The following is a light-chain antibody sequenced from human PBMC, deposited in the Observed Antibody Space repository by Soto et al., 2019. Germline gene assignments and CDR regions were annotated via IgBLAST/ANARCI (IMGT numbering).Light chain of an antibody. Sequence: EIVMTQAPDTLSVSPGERATLSCRASQRVYSNLAWYQQRPGQAPRPLLYGASTRATGVPARFSGRGSGTAFTLTISSLQSEDFAVYYCQQYNNWPPNTFGQGTRLEIK. CDR2: GAS. V-gene: IGKV3-15*01. J-gene: IGKJ5*01. CDR3: QQYNNWPPNT. CDR1: QRVYSN.